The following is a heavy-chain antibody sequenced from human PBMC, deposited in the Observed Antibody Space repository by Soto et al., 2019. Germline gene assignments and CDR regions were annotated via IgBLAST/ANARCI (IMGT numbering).Heavy chain of an antibody. CDR3: ARVRETYSSSWYYFDY. CDR1: GYTFTSYA. CDR2: INAGNGNT. Sequence: GASVKVSCKASGYTFTSYAMHWVRQAPGQRLEWMGWINAGNGNTKYSQKFQGRVTITRDTSASTAYMELSSLRSEDTAVYYCARVRETYSSSWYYFDYWGQGTLVTVSS. J-gene: IGHJ4*02. V-gene: IGHV1-3*01. D-gene: IGHD6-13*01.